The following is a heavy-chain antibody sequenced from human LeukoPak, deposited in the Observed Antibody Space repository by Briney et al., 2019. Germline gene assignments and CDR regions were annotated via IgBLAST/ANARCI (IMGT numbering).Heavy chain of an antibody. Sequence: SETLSLTCAVYGGSFSGYYWSWIRQPPGKGLEWIGEINHSGSTNYNPSLKSRVTISVDTSKNQFSLKLSSVTAADTAVYYCARGLGGSHNWSGYYFDYWGQGTLVTVSS. V-gene: IGHV4-34*01. CDR3: ARGLGGSHNWSGYYFDY. D-gene: IGHD1-26*01. J-gene: IGHJ4*02. CDR2: INHSGST. CDR1: GGSFSGYY.